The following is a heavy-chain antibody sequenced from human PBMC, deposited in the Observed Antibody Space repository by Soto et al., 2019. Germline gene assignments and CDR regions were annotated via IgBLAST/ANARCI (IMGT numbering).Heavy chain of an antibody. Sequence: SETLSLTCTVSGDSIRNYYWIWIRQPPGRGLEWIGFFYNSGTTNYNPSLKSRVTISGDTSKNQFFLSLMSVTAADTAVYYCARDASGRPATYWGQGILVTVS. CDR3: ARDASGRPATY. V-gene: IGHV4-59*01. CDR1: GDSIRNYY. CDR2: FYNSGTT. D-gene: IGHD3-10*01. J-gene: IGHJ4*02.